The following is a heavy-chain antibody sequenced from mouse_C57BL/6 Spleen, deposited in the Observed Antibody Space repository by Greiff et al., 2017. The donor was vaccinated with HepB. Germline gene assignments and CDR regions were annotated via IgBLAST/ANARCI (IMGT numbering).Heavy chain of an antibody. CDR2: IWTGGGT. J-gene: IGHJ4*01. D-gene: IGHD1-1*01. CDR3: ARIYYYGSSYAMDY. Sequence: VMLVESGPGLVAPSQSLSITCTVSGFSLTSYAISWVRQPPGKGLEWLGVIWTGGGTNYNSALKSRLSISKDNSKSQVFLKMNSLQTDDTARYYCARIYYYGSSYAMDYWGQGTSVTVSS. V-gene: IGHV2-9-1*01. CDR1: GFSLTSYA.